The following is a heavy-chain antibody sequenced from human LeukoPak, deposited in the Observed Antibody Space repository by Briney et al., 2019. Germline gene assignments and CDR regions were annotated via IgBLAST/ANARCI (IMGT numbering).Heavy chain of an antibody. CDR1: GFTFSTYS. D-gene: IGHD6-13*01. CDR3: ARGPIAAAVSF. V-gene: IGHV3-21*01. CDR2: ISSSSTYI. J-gene: IGHJ4*02. Sequence: GGSLRLSCAASGFTFSTYSMNWVRQAPGKGLEWVSSISSSSTYIYHADSVKGRFTISRDNAKNSLYLQMNSLRAEDTAVYYCARGPIAAAVSFWGQGTLVTVSS.